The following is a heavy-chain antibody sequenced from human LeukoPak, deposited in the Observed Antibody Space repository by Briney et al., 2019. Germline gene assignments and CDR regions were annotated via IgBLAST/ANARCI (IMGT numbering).Heavy chain of an antibody. CDR1: GGSIIDYY. Sequence: SETLSLTCTVSGGSIIDYYWSWIRQSAGKGLEWIGRIYTSGSTNYNPSLKSRVTMSVDTSKNQFSLKLTSVTAADTAVYYCARDRNYGSGNLFDYWGQGTLVTVPS. D-gene: IGHD3-10*01. CDR2: IYTSGST. V-gene: IGHV4-4*07. J-gene: IGHJ4*02. CDR3: ARDRNYGSGNLFDY.